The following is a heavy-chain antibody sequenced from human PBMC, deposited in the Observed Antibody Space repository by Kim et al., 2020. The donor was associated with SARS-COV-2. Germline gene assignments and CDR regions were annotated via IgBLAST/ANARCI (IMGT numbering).Heavy chain of an antibody. CDR1: GFTFSSYS. V-gene: IGHV3-48*02. Sequence: GGSLRLSCAASGFTFSSYSMNWVRQAPGKGLEWVSYISSSSSTIYYADSVKGRFTISRDNAKNSLYLQMNSLRDEDTAVYYCAREGLGYCSGGSCPLWFVYGMDVWGQGTTVTVSS. CDR2: ISSSSSTI. J-gene: IGHJ6*02. CDR3: AREGLGYCSGGSCPLWFVYGMDV. D-gene: IGHD2-15*01.